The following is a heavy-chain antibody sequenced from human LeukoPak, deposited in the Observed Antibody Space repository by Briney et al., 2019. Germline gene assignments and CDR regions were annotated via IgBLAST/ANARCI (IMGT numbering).Heavy chain of an antibody. V-gene: IGHV3-7*01. J-gene: IGHJ4*02. CDR3: ARDCSSTSCYVY. CDR1: GFTFSSYW. D-gene: IGHD2-2*01. Sequence: GGSLRLSCAAPGFTFSSYWMSWVRQAPGKGLEWVANIKQDGSEKYYVDSVKGRFTISRDNAKNSLYLQMNSLRAEDTAVYYCARDCSSTSCYVYWGQGTLVTVSS. CDR2: IKQDGSEK.